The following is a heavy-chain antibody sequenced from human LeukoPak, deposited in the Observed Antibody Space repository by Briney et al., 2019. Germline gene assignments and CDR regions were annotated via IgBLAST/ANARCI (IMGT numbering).Heavy chain of an antibody. CDR1: GGSISSYY. CDR2: IYYSGST. Sequence: SETLSLTCTVSGGSISSYYWSWIRQPPGKGLEWIGYIYYSGSTNYNPSLKSRVTISVDTSKNQFSLKLSSVTAADTAVYYCARDHGDVDTAMISFDIWGQGTMVTVSS. V-gene: IGHV4-59*01. D-gene: IGHD5-18*01. CDR3: ARDHGDVDTAMISFDI. J-gene: IGHJ3*02.